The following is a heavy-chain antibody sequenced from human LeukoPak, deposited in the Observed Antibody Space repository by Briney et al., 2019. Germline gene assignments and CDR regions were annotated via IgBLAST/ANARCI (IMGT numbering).Heavy chain of an antibody. Sequence: KGGESLKISCKGSGYSFTNYWIAWVRQMPGKGLEWMGIIYPGDSDTRYSPSFQGQVTMSADKSISTAYLQWRSLKASDTAMYYCARQEGSSWADWGQGTLVTVSS. CDR2: IYPGDSDT. D-gene: IGHD6-13*01. CDR3: ARQEGSSWAD. J-gene: IGHJ4*02. CDR1: GYSFTNYW. V-gene: IGHV5-51*01.